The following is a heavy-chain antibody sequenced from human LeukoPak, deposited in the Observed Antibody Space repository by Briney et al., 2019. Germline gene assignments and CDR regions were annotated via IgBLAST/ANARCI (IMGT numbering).Heavy chain of an antibody. Sequence: PSETLSLTCTVSGGSISSGSYYWSWIRQPAGKGLEWIGRIYTSGSTNYNPSLKSRVTISVDTSKNQFSLKLSSVTAADTAVYYCARDYYDSSGYYALAFDIRGQGTMVTVYS. V-gene: IGHV4-61*02. CDR2: IYTSGST. CDR3: ARDYYDSSGYYALAFDI. D-gene: IGHD3-22*01. CDR1: GGSISSGSYY. J-gene: IGHJ3*02.